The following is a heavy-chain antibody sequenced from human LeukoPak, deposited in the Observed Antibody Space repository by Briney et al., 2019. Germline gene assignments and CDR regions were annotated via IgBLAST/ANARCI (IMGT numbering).Heavy chain of an antibody. V-gene: IGHV1-18*01. CDR1: GYTFTSYG. Sequence: ASVKVSCKASGYTFTSYGISWVRQAPGQGLEWMGWISVHNGNTNYEQKFQGRVTVTTDTSTNTAYMELRSLRSDDTAVYYCARDYGKWESPYYFDYWGQGTLVTVSS. CDR3: ARDYGKWESPYYFDY. D-gene: IGHD1-26*01. J-gene: IGHJ4*02. CDR2: ISVHNGNT.